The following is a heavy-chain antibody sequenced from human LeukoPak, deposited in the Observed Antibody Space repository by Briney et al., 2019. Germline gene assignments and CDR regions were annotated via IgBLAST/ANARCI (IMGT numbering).Heavy chain of an antibody. CDR1: GFTFSSYA. V-gene: IGHV3-23*01. J-gene: IGHJ4*02. CDR3: AKDLHVLRFLEWHSYYFDY. D-gene: IGHD3-3*01. CDR2: ISGSGGST. Sequence: PGGSLRLSCAASGFTFSSYAVSWVRQAPGKGLERVSAISGSGGSTYYADSVKGRFTISRDNSKNTLYPQMNSLRAEDTAVYYCAKDLHVLRFLEWHSYYFDYWGQGTLVTVSS.